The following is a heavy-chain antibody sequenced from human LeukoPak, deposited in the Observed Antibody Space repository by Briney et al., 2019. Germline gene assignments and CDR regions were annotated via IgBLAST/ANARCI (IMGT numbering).Heavy chain of an antibody. J-gene: IGHJ2*01. CDR3: ARVPGYDSSGYYYYWYFDL. V-gene: IGHV3-11*06. D-gene: IGHD3-22*01. Sequence: PGGSLRLSCAASGFTFSDYYMSWIRQAPGKGLEWVSSISSSSSYIYYADSVKGRFTISRDNAKNSLYLQMNTLRAEDTAVYYCARVPGYDSSGYYYYWYFDLWGRGTLVTVSS. CDR2: ISSSSSYI. CDR1: GFTFSDYY.